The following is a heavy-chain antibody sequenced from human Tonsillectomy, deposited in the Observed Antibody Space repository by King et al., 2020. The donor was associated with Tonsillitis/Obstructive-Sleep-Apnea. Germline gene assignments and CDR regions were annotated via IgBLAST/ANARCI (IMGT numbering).Heavy chain of an antibody. CDR1: GFTFSSYA. J-gene: IGHJ3*02. V-gene: IGHV3-30*04. CDR2: ISYDGSNK. Sequence: VRLVESGGGVVQPGKSLRLSCAASGFTFSSYAMHWVRQAPGKGLDWVTFISYDGSNKYYSDSVKGRFTISRDNSKNTLYLQMNSLRAEDTAVYYCARESAAMDALDIWGQGTMVTVSS. D-gene: IGHD6-13*01. CDR3: ARESAAMDALDI.